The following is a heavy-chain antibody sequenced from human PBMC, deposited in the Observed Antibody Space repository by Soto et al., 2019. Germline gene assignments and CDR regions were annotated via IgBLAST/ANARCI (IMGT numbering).Heavy chain of an antibody. V-gene: IGHV1-58*01. D-gene: IGHD2-8*01. CDR1: GFTFTSSA. CDR3: AADATAWQQMVPSDY. CDR2: IAVGSGYT. Sequence: SVKVSCKAAGFTFTSSAFQWVRQARGQRLEWIGWIAVGSGYTNYAQRFQDRVTLTRDMSTATTYMELSRLTSEDTAIYYCAADATAWQQMVPSDYWGQGTLVTVSS. J-gene: IGHJ4*02.